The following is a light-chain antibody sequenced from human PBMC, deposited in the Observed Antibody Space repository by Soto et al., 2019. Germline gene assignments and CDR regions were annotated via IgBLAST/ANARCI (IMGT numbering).Light chain of an antibody. J-gene: IGKJ1*01. CDR1: QSVSSNY. CDR2: GAS. Sequence: EIVLTQSPGTLSLSPGERATLSCRASQSVSSNYLAWYQQKPGQAPRLLIYGASSRATGIPDRFSGSGSGTDFTLTISRLEPEDFAVYYCQQYDSSRTIGQGTKVDIK. CDR3: QQYDSSRT. V-gene: IGKV3-20*01.